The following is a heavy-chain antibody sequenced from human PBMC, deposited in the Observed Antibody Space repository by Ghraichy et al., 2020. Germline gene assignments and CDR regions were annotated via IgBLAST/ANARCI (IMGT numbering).Heavy chain of an antibody. Sequence: GGSLRLSCAASGFTFSNCAMNWVRQAPGKGLEWVAAISGSGGSTYYADSVNGRFTISRDNSKNTLYLEMNSLRAEDTAVYYCAKYFYSNYYYGMDVWDQGTTVTVSS. CDR1: GFTFSNCA. V-gene: IGHV3-23*01. J-gene: IGHJ6*02. CDR3: AKYFYSNYYYGMDV. CDR2: ISGSGGST. D-gene: IGHD4-11*01.